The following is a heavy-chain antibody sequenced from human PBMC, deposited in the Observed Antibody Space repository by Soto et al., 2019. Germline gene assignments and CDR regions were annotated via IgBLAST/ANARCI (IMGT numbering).Heavy chain of an antibody. CDR3: ARGAPGKLQPYFDY. CDR2: IIPIFGTA. J-gene: IGHJ4*02. V-gene: IGHV1-69*13. CDR1: GGTFSSYA. Sequence: GASVKVSCKASGGTFSSYAISWVRQAPGQGLEWMGGIIPIFGTANYAQKFQGRVTITADESTSTAYMELSSLRSEDTAVYYCARGAPGKLQPYFDYCGQRTLVAVCS. D-gene: IGHD4-4*01.